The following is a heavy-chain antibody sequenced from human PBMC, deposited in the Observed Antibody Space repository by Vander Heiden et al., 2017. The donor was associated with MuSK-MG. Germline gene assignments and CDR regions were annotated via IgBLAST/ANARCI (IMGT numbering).Heavy chain of an antibody. J-gene: IGHJ6*03. CDR3: AKDAGYCSGGSCYSTPYYYYYYMDV. Sequence: EVQLLESGGGLVQPGGSLRLSCAASGFTFSSYAMSWVRQAPGKGLESVSVVRGNGGNTYYADSVKGRFTISRDNSKNTLYLQMNSLRVEDTAVYYCAKDAGYCSGGSCYSTPYYYYYYMDVWGKGTTVTVSS. V-gene: IGHV3-23*01. CDR1: GFTFSSYA. CDR2: VRGNGGNT. D-gene: IGHD2-15*01.